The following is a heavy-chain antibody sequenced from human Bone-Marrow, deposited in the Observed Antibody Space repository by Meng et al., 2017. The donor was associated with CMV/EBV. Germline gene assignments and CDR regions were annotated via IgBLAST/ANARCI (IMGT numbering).Heavy chain of an antibody. J-gene: IGHJ4*02. Sequence: GGSLRLSCAASGFTFSSYAMSWVRQAPGKGLEWVSVIDRGGGDTYYADSVKGRFTISRDNSKNALYLQMNSLRAEDTAVYYCAKDLASRSITIFVVAFDYWGQGTLVTVSS. D-gene: IGHD3-3*01. V-gene: IGHV3-23*03. CDR2: IDRGGGDT. CDR3: AKDLASRSITIFVVAFDY. CDR1: GFTFSSYA.